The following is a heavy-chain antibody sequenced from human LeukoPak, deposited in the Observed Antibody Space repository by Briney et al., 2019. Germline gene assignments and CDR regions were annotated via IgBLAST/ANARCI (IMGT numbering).Heavy chain of an antibody. CDR2: IYDRGPA. CDR1: GGAITSGGYS. J-gene: IGHJ5*02. D-gene: IGHD3-10*01. V-gene: IGHV4-30-2*01. Sequence: SETLSLTCTVSGGAITSGGYSWNWIRQPPGKGLEWIGCIYDRGPAYCNPSLKSRFTISVDRPKNQFFLNVTSLTAADTAVYYCARSRQASGLLSSWGQGTPVVVSS. CDR3: ARSRQASGLLSS.